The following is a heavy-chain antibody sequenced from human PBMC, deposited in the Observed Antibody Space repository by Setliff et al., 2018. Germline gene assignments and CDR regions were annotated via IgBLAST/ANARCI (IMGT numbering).Heavy chain of an antibody. CDR1: GGSFSTYY. D-gene: IGHD1-26*01. V-gene: IGHV4-34*01. CDR2: INHSGST. Sequence: SETLSLTCAVYGGSFSTYYWIWIRQPPGKGLEWSGEINHSGSTNYNPSLKSRVTISVDTSKNQFSLKLSSVTAADTAVYYCARDGSGSYQGTDAFDIWGQGTMVTVSS. J-gene: IGHJ3*02. CDR3: ARDGSGSYQGTDAFDI.